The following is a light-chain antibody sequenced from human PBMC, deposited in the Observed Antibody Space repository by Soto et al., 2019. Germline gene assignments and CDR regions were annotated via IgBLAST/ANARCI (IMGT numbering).Light chain of an antibody. CDR2: GAS. V-gene: IGKV3-15*01. Sequence: EIVMTQSPATLSVSPGERATLSCRASQSVGSNLAWSQQKPGQAPRLLIYGASTRATGIPARFSGSGSGTEFTLTISSPQSEDFAIYYCHQYNSWPPVTFGGGTKVEI. J-gene: IGKJ4*01. CDR1: QSVGSN. CDR3: HQYNSWPPVT.